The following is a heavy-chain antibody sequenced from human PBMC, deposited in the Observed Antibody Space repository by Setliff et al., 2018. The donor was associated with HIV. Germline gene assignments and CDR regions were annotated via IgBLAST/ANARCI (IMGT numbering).Heavy chain of an antibody. CDR3: ARARFLVAMTRNWFDP. D-gene: IGHD5-12*01. CDR1: GYTFTDFY. Sequence: ASVKVSCKASGYTFTDFYIHWERQAPGQGLEWIGRINPKSGVADYLKKFQGRVTMTTDTSTNTAHMELIRPRFDDTAVYYCARARFLVAMTRNWFDPWGQGTLVTVSS. CDR2: INPKSGVA. V-gene: IGHV1-2*06. J-gene: IGHJ5*02.